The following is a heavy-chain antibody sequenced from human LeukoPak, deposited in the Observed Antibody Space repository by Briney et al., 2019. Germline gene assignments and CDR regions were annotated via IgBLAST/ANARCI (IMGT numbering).Heavy chain of an antibody. D-gene: IGHD6-6*01. Sequence: SETLSLTCTVSGGSISSYYWSWIRQPAGKGLEWIGRIYTSGSTNYNPSLKSRVTISVDTSKNQFSLKLSSVTAADTAVYYCARWSGSVTARNYYYYMDVWGEGTTVTVSS. J-gene: IGHJ6*03. CDR3: ARWSGSVTARNYYYYMDV. V-gene: IGHV4-4*07. CDR1: GGSISSYY. CDR2: IYTSGST.